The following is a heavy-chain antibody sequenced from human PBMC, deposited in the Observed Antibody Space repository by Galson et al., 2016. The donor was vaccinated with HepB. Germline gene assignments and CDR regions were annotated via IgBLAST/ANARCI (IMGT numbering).Heavy chain of an antibody. CDR2: IYHSGIT. V-gene: IGHV4-4*02. D-gene: IGHD2-15*01. CDR1: GGSISSSNW. CDR3: AIRPLMVVAGIHY. J-gene: IGHJ4*02. Sequence: SETLSLTCAVSGGSISSSNWWSWVRQPPGKGLEWIGEIYHSGITNYNPSLKRRVTISVDKSKKQFSLKLSSVTAADTAVYYCAIRPLMVVAGIHYWGQGTLVTVSS.